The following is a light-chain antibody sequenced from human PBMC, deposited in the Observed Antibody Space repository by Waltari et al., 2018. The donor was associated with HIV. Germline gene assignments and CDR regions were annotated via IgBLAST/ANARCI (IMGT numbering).Light chain of an antibody. V-gene: IGLV1-44*01. CDR1: RSNIGRNT. Sequence: QSVLTQPPSVSGTPGQSVTISCSGSRSNIGRNTVTWYQQVPGMAPKFLISGNDERPSGVPDRFSGSKSGTSASLAVRGLQSDDEANYYCAAWDDSLNGWVFGGGTMLTVL. J-gene: IGLJ3*02. CDR2: GND. CDR3: AAWDDSLNGWV.